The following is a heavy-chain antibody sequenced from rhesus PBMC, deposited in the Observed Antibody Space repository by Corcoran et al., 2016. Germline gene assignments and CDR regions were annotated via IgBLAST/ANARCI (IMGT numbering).Heavy chain of an antibody. D-gene: IGHD2-39*01. CDR3: ARGIRGPWDY. Sequence: QVQLQESGPGVVKPSETLSLTCAVSGGSISDSYRWSWIRQPPGKGLEWIGYIYGSMTTHHHNPCLKSGATSSKDTPKNQFSLQLGSVTAADRAGYYCARGIRGPWDYWGQGVLLTVSS. CDR1: GGSISDSYR. J-gene: IGHJ4*01. V-gene: IGHV4S10*01. CDR2: IYGSMTTH.